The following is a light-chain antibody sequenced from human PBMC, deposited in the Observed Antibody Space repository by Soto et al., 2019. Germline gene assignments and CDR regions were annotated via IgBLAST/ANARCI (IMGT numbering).Light chain of an antibody. CDR3: SSYTHILTEV. CDR1: SSDIGAYNY. CDR2: DVN. J-gene: IGLJ1*01. V-gene: IGLV2-14*01. Sequence: QSVLTQPASVSGSPGQSITISCTGSSSDIGAYNYVSWYQQHPGKAPKLMIYDVNNRPSGVSNRFSGSKSGNTASLTISGLQAEDEADYYCSSYTHILTEVFGSGTKVTVL.